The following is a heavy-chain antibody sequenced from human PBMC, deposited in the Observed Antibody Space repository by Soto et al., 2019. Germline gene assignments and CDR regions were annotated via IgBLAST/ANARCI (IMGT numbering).Heavy chain of an antibody. D-gene: IGHD2-15*01. CDR1: GYTFMNYA. CDR3: ARCYCSVGSCYTCWHFDL. Sequence: QVQLVQSGAGVKEPGASVKLSCQASGYTFMNYAISWVRQAPGQGLEWMGWISPSTGNTDQAQNFQGRVTMTLDTSTNTANMELRTLRSDDSAVYYCARCYCSVGSCYTCWHFDLWGRGTLVTVSS. V-gene: IGHV1-18*01. J-gene: IGHJ2*01. CDR2: ISPSTGNT.